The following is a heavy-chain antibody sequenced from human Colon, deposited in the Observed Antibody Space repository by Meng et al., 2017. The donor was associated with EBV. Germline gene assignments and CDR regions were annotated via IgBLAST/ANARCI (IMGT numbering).Heavy chain of an antibody. J-gene: IGHJ4*02. CDR2: IYYSGST. CDR1: GGSVSSGGYY. Sequence: VTRQESGPGLVKPSQTRSLPCTVSGGSVSSGGYYWTWIRQHPGKGLEWFGHIYYSGSTFYNPSLKRRVIISIDTSKNQFSLNLRSVTAADTAVYYCARVSSGWDYFDYWGQGTLVTVSS. V-gene: IGHV4-31*03. CDR3: ARVSSGWDYFDY. D-gene: IGHD6-19*01.